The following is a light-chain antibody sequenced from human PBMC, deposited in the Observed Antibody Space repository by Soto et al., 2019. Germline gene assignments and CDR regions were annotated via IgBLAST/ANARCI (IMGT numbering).Light chain of an antibody. Sequence: QSALTQPASVSGSPGQSITISCTGTSSDVGSYNLVSWYQHHPGKAPKLMIYEGSKPPSGVSNRFSGSKSGNTASLTIAGLQAEDEAVYYCCSYAGYVFGSGTKLTVL. V-gene: IGLV2-23*01. CDR2: EGS. J-gene: IGLJ1*01. CDR3: CSYAGYV. CDR1: SSDVGSYNL.